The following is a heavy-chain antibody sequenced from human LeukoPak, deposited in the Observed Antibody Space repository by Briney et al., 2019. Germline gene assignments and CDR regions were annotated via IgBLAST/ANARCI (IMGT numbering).Heavy chain of an antibody. CDR2: IYPGDSDT. CDR1: GYTFSNCW. D-gene: IGHD3-22*01. J-gene: IGHJ3*02. CDR3: ASAGDSSDYYYFSAFDI. Sequence: GESLKISCKGSGYTFSNCWIGWVRQMPGKGLEWMGIIYPGDSDTTYSPSFQGQVTISADKTISTAYLQWSSLKASDTAIYYCASAGDSSDYYYFSAFDIWGQGTMVTVSS. V-gene: IGHV5-51*01.